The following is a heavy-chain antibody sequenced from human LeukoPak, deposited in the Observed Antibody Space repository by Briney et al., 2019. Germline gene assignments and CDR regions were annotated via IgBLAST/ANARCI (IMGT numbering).Heavy chain of an antibody. Sequence: ASVKVSCKASGYTFTGYYIHWVRQAPGQGLEWMGWINPDSGGTNYAQKFQGRVTMTWDTSISTAYMELSRLRSDDTAIYYCARGRFYTSGSYYNRLDYWGQGTLVTVSS. CDR1: GYTFTGYY. J-gene: IGHJ4*02. CDR3: ARGRFYTSGSYYNRLDY. CDR2: INPDSGGT. V-gene: IGHV1-2*02. D-gene: IGHD3-10*01.